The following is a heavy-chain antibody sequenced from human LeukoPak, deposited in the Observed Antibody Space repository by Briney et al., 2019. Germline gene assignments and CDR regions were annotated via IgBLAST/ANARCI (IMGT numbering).Heavy chain of an antibody. CDR3: VRGGDGDRRDFDY. J-gene: IGHJ4*02. CDR2: INPNSGDP. V-gene: IGHV1-2*02. CDR1: GYIFTAYY. D-gene: IGHD5-24*01. Sequence: ASVKVSCKASGYIFTAYYLHWVRQAPGQGLEWMGWINPNSGDPNYAQNFQGRVTMSRDTSISTAYMELSSLRSDDKAVYYCVRGGDGDRRDFDYWGQGTLVTVSS.